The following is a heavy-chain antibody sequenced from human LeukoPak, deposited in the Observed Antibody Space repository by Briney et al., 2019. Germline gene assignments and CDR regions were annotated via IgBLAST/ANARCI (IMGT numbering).Heavy chain of an antibody. CDR3: ARAGYRSSTSCSSGGNWFDP. V-gene: IGHV4-31*03. J-gene: IGHJ5*02. D-gene: IGHD2-2*01. CDR1: GGSISSGGYY. CDR2: IYYSGST. Sequence: SQTLSLTCTVSGGSISSGGYYWSWIRQHPGKGLEWIGYIYYSGSTYYNPSLKSRVTISVDTSKNQFSLKLSSVTAADTAVYYCARAGYRSSTSCSSGGNWFDPWGQGTLVTVSS.